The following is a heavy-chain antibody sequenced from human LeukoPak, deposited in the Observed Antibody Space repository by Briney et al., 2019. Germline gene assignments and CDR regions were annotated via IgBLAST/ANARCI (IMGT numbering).Heavy chain of an antibody. CDR3: ARVLDSGNYYFDY. D-gene: IGHD1-26*01. V-gene: IGHV3-21*01. CDR2: ITSSSYK. CDR1: GFTFSSYG. J-gene: IGHJ4*02. Sequence: GGSLRLSCAASGFTFSSYGMNWVRQAPGKGLEWVSSITSSSYKYYADSVNGRFTISRDNAKNSLYLQTNSRRAEDTAVYYCARVLDSGNYYFDYWGQGTLVTVSS.